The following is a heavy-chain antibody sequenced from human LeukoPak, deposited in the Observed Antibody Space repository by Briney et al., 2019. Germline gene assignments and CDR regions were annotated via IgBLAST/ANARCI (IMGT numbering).Heavy chain of an antibody. V-gene: IGHV7-4-1*02. J-gene: IGHJ4*02. Sequence: ASVKVSCKASGYTFTSYAMNWVRQAPGQGLEWMGWINTNTGNPTYAQGFTGRFVFSLDTSVSTAYLQISSLKAEDTAVYYCARDIRVSPAQMATMAYGGQGTLVTVSS. D-gene: IGHD5-24*01. CDR1: GYTFTSYA. CDR2: INTNTGNP. CDR3: ARDIRVSPAQMATMAY.